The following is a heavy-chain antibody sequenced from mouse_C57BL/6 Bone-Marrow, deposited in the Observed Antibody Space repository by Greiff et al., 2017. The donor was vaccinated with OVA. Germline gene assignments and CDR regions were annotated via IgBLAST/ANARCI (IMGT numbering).Heavy chain of an antibody. V-gene: IGHV1-50*01. CDR3: ARSYYYGSSPFAY. CDR1: GYTFTSYW. CDR2: IDPSDSYT. Sequence: QVQLQQPGAELVKPGASVTLSCKASGYTFTSYWMQWVKQRPGQGLEWIGEIDPSDSYTNYNQKFKGKATLTVDTSSSTAYMQLSSLTSEDSAVYYCARSYYYGSSPFAYWGQGTLVTVSA. D-gene: IGHD1-1*01. J-gene: IGHJ3*01.